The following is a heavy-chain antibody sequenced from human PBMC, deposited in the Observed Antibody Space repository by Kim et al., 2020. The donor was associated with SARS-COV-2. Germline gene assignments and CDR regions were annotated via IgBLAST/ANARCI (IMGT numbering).Heavy chain of an antibody. CDR2: ISWNSADI. V-gene: IGHV3-9*01. D-gene: IGHD6-19*01. J-gene: IGHJ4*02. Sequence: GGSLRLSCAASGFTFGDYAIHWVRQTPGKGLEWVSGISWNSADINNADSAKGRFTISRDNARNSLYLQMNRLRAEDTAFYYCAKDIGKLGAVAGTVFDYWGQGTLVTVSS. CDR3: AKDIGKLGAVAGTVFDY. CDR1: GFTFGDYA.